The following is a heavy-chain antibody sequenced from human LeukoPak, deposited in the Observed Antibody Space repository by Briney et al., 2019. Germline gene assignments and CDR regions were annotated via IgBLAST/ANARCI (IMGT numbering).Heavy chain of an antibody. CDR1: GGSISSYY. CDR2: TYYSGST. CDR3: ARARKKIMITFGGVILDAFDT. Sequence: RPSETLSLTCTVSGGSISSYYWSWIRQPPGKGLEWIGYTYYSGSTNYNPSLKSRVTISVDTSKNQFSLKLSSVTAADTAVYYCARARKKIMITFGGVILDAFDTWGQGTMVTVSS. D-gene: IGHD3-16*02. J-gene: IGHJ3*02. V-gene: IGHV4-59*08.